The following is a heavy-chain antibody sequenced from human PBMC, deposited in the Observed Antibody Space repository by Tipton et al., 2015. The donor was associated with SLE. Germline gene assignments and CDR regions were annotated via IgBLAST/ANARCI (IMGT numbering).Heavy chain of an antibody. CDR2: INPSGGST. CDR1: GYTFTSYY. V-gene: IGHV1-46*01. J-gene: IGHJ4*02. Sequence: QSGAEVKKPGASVKVSCKASGYTFTSYYMHWVRQAPGQGLEWMGIINPSGGSTSYAQKFQGRFTMTRDTSTSTVYMELSSLRSEDTAVHYCARTPRVDCGGDCRLGYWGQGTLVTVSS. CDR3: ARTPRVDCGGDCRLGY. D-gene: IGHD2-21*01.